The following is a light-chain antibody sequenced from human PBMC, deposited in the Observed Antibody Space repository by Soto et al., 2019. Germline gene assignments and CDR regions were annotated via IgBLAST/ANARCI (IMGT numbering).Light chain of an antibody. Sequence: DIQMTQSPSTLSGSVGDRVTITCRASQTISSWLAWYQQKPGKAPKLLIYDASSLQSGVPSRFSGSGSGTEFTLTISSLQPEDFATYYCQQLNIYSMFTFGPGTKVDIK. CDR1: QTISSW. CDR3: QQLNIYSMFT. CDR2: DAS. V-gene: IGKV1-5*01. J-gene: IGKJ3*01.